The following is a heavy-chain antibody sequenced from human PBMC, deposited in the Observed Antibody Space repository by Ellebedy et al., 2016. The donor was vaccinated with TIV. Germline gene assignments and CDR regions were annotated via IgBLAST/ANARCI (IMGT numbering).Heavy chain of an antibody. CDR2: FDPEDGET. D-gene: IGHD2-8*01. Sequence: AASVKVSCKVSGYTLTELSMHWVRQAPGKGLEWMGGFDPEDGETIYAQKFQGRVTMTEDTSTDPAYMELRSLRSEDTAVYYCATDLRYCSNDVCFKRYDAFDIWGQGTMVTVS. J-gene: IGHJ3*02. V-gene: IGHV1-24*01. CDR3: ATDLRYCSNDVCFKRYDAFDI. CDR1: GYTLTELS.